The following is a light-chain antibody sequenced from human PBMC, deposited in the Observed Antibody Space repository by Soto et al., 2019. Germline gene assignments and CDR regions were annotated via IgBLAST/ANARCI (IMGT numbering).Light chain of an antibody. V-gene: IGKV3D-15*01. Sequence: ETVMTQSPATLSVSPGERATLSCRASQSVSTNLAWYQQKPGQAPRLLIYDISLRGTGIPTRFSGSGSGTEFTLTISSLQSEDFAVYYCQQRSSWPTFGQGTKVDIK. CDR3: QQRSSWPT. CDR1: QSVSTN. CDR2: DIS. J-gene: IGKJ1*01.